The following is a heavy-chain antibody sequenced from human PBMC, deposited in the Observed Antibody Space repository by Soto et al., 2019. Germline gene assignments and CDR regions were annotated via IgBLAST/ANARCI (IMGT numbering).Heavy chain of an antibody. J-gene: IGHJ5*02. CDR3: AKSYNWNPQEKYNWFDP. D-gene: IGHD1-20*01. CDR2: IYYSGST. Sequence: SETLSLTCTVSGGSISSGGYYWSWIRQHPGKGLEWIGYIYYSGSTYYNPSLKSRVTISVDTSKNQFSLKLSSVTAADTAAYYCAKSYNWNPQEKYNWFDPWGQGTLVTVSS. V-gene: IGHV4-31*03. CDR1: GGSISSGGYY.